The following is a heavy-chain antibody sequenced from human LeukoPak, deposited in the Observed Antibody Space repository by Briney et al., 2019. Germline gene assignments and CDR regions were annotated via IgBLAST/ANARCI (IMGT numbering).Heavy chain of an antibody. V-gene: IGHV1-18*01. CDR2: ISAYNGNT. Sequence: ASVKVSCRASGYTFTSYGISWVRQAPGQGLEWMGWISAYNGNTNYAQKLQGRVTMTTDTSTSTAYMELRSLGSDDTAVYYCARGVYRSGLTPFDYWGQGTLVTVSS. CDR3: ARGVYRSGLTPFDY. J-gene: IGHJ4*02. D-gene: IGHD6-19*01. CDR1: GYTFTSYG.